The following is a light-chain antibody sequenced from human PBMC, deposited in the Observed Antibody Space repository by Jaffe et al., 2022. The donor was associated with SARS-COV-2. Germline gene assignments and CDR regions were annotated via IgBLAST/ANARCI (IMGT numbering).Light chain of an antibody. CDR1: SSDVGSYNL. Sequence: QSALTQPASVSGSPGQSITISCTGTSSDVGSYNLVSWYKQHPGKAPKLMIYEGIKRPSGVSNRFSGSKSGNTASLTISELQAEDEADYYCYSYAGSSTVVFGGGTKLTVL. CDR2: EGI. J-gene: IGLJ2*01. V-gene: IGLV2-23*01. CDR3: YSYAGSSTVV.